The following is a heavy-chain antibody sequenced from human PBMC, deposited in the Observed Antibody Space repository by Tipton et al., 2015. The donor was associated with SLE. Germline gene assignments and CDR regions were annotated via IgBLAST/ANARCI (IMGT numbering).Heavy chain of an antibody. Sequence: TLSLTCIVSGDSISNYYWSWIRQPPGKGLEWIGYIYHSGTTNYNPSLKSRVTISVDTSKNQFSLKVNSLTAADTAVYYCARVGKYADSDGYYLYYFVYWGQGTLVTVSS. V-gene: IGHV4-59*01. D-gene: IGHD3-22*01. CDR3: ARVGKYADSDGYYLYYFVY. CDR1: GDSISNYY. CDR2: IYHSGTT. J-gene: IGHJ4*02.